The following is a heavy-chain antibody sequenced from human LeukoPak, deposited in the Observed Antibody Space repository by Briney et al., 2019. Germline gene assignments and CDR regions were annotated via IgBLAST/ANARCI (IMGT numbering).Heavy chain of an antibody. CDR1: GYTFTGYY. J-gene: IGHJ5*02. D-gene: IGHD2-2*02. CDR2: INPSGGST. CDR3: ARDMGAGCSSTSCYRASYNWFDP. Sequence: ASVKVSCKASGYTFTGYYMHWVRQAPGQGLEWMGIINPSGGSTSYAQKFQGRVTMTRDTSTSTVYMELSSLRSEDTAVYYCARDMGAGCSSTSCYRASYNWFDPWGQGTLVTVSS. V-gene: IGHV1-46*01.